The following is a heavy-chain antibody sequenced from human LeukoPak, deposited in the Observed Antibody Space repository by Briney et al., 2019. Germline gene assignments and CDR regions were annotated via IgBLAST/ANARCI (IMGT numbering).Heavy chain of an antibody. D-gene: IGHD3-22*01. CDR1: GGTFSSYA. CDR3: ARDGGHYYDSSGNFDY. CDR2: IIPILGIA. J-gene: IGHJ4*02. Sequence: ASVKVSCKASGGTFSSYAISWVRQAPGQGLEWMGRIIPILGIANYAQKFQGRVTITADKSTSTAYMELSSLRSEDTAVYYCARDGGHYYDSSGNFDYWGQGTLVTVSS. V-gene: IGHV1-69*04.